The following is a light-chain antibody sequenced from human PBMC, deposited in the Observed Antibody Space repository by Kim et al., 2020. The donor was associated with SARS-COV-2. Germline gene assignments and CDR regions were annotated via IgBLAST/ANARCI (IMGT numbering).Light chain of an antibody. CDR2: GAS. CDR1: QSVSSSD. CDR3: HLYGRSPWT. Sequence: ETVLTQSPATLSLSSGERGTLSCRASQSVSSSDLAWYQQKPGQPPRLLIFGASNRATGIPDRFSGSGSGTDFTLTISRLEPEDFAVYYCHLYGRSPWTFVQGTKVDIK. V-gene: IGKV3-20*01. J-gene: IGKJ1*01.